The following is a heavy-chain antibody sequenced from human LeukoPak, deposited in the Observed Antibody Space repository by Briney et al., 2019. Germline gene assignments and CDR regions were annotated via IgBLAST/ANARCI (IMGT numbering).Heavy chain of an antibody. CDR2: IYHSGST. CDR3: ARGGYCSSTSCSFDI. Sequence: SGTLSLTCAVSGGSISSSNWWSWVRQPPGKGLEWIGEIYHSGSTNYNPSLKSRVTISVDKSKNQFSLKLSSVTAADTAVYYCARGGYCSSTSCSFDIWGQGTMVTVSS. CDR1: GGSISSSNW. V-gene: IGHV4-4*02. D-gene: IGHD2-2*01. J-gene: IGHJ3*02.